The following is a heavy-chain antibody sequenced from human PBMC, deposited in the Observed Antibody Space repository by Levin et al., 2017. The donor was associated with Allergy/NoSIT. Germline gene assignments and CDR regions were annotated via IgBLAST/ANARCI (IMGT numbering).Heavy chain of an antibody. D-gene: IGHD1-7*01. V-gene: IGHV4-30-4*01. CDR2: IYYTGRS. J-gene: IGHJ4*02. CDR1: GDSVSSGDHY. Sequence: SETLSLTCSVSGDSVSSGDHYWSWIRQPPGKGLEWIGYIYYTGRSSQNPSLKSRVTMSVDRSKNQFSLRLTSVTAADTAVYYCARATPQLRTADYWGQGTLVTVSS. CDR3: ARATPQLRTADY.